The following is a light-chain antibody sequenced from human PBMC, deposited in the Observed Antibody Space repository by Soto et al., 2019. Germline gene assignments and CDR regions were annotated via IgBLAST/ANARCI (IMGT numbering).Light chain of an antibody. CDR3: QHYNSYSEA. CDR2: KAS. Sequence: DIQMTQSPSSLSASVVDRVTITCLASQTISSWLAWYQQKPGKAPKLLIYKASTLKSGVPSRFSGSGSGTEFTLTISSLQPDDFATYYCQHYNSYSEAFGQGTKGDIK. CDR1: QTISSW. J-gene: IGKJ1*01. V-gene: IGKV1-5*03.